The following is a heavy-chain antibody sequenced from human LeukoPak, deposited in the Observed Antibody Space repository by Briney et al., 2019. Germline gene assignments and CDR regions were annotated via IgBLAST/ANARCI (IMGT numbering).Heavy chain of an antibody. J-gene: IGHJ4*02. CDR3: ARDLGYSSWGFDY. V-gene: IGHV1-69*05. Sequence: SVKVSCKASGGTFSSYAISWVRQAPGQGLEWMGGIIPIFGTANYAQKFQGRVTITTDESTSTAYMELSSLRSEDTAVYYCARDLGYSSWGFDYWGQGTLVTVSS. D-gene: IGHD6-13*01. CDR2: IIPIFGTA. CDR1: GGTFSSYA.